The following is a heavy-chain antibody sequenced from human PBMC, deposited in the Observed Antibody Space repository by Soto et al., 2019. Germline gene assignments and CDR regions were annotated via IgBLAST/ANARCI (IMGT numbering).Heavy chain of an antibody. Sequence: SETLSLTCAVSGGSISSSNWWSWVRQPPGKGLEWIGEIYHSGSTNYNPSLKSRVTISVDKSKNQFSLKLSSVTAAYTALYYCAREEANCSGGSCYFDYWGQGTLVTVSS. D-gene: IGHD2-15*01. CDR1: GGSISSSNW. CDR3: AREEANCSGGSCYFDY. J-gene: IGHJ4*02. CDR2: IYHSGST. V-gene: IGHV4-4*02.